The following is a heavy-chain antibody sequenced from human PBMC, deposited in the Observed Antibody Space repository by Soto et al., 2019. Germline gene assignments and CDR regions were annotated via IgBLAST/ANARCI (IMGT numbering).Heavy chain of an antibody. CDR3: AREAVSGRTGFDY. J-gene: IGHJ4*02. Sequence: QVQLVQSGAEVKKPGASVKVSCKASGYTFTSYGLSWVRQAPGQGLEWMGWVNAYNGNTNYAQKFQGRVTMTTDTSTSTAYMEPRSLISDDTAVYYCAREAVSGRTGFDYWGQGTLVTVSS. V-gene: IGHV1-18*01. CDR1: GYTFTSYG. CDR2: VNAYNGNT. D-gene: IGHD6-19*01.